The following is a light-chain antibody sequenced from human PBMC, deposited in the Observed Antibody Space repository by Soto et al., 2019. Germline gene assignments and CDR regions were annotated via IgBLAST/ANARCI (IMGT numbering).Light chain of an antibody. CDR1: QSVSSSQ. CDR2: GAS. V-gene: IGKV3-20*01. Sequence: EIVLTQSPGTLSLSPGERATLSCRASQSVSSSQLGWYQQKPGQAPRLLIYGASTRATGIPDRFSGSGSGTDFTLTISRLEPEDFAVYYCQQYGSSPLVTFGQGTRLEMK. J-gene: IGKJ5*01. CDR3: QQYGSSPLVT.